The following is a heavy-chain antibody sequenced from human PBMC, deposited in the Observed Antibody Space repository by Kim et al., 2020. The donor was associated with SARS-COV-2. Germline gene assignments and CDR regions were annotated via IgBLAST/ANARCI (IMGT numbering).Heavy chain of an antibody. Sequence: GGSLRLSCAASGFTFDDYAMHWVRQAPGKGLEWVSLIIWDGDTTYYADSVKGRFTISRDNSKNSLYLQMNRLRTEDTALYYCAKGGRWTTSFHDFDYWGQGSLVTVSS. CDR2: IIWDGDTT. CDR3: AKGGRWTTSFHDFDY. D-gene: IGHD3-3*01. J-gene: IGHJ4*02. CDR1: GFTFDDYA. V-gene: IGHV3-43*01.